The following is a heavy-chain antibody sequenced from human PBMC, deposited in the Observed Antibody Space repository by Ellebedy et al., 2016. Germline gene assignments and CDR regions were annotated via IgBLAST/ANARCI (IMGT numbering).Heavy chain of an antibody. CDR1: GFIFSSYS. CDR3: AKARDSSGYSPRALDS. CDR2: SGSSGTTI. V-gene: IGHV3-48*04. D-gene: IGHD3-22*01. J-gene: IGHJ4*02. Sequence: GGSLRLSXAASGFIFSSYSMNWVRQAPGKGLEWLSYSGSSGTTIYYTDSVKGRFTISRDNAKNSLYLQMNSLRAEDTAVYYCAKARDSSGYSPRALDSWGQGSLVTVSS.